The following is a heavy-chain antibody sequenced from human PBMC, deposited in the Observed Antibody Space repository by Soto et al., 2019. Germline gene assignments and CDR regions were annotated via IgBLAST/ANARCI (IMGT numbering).Heavy chain of an antibody. CDR1: GFTFRTSV. Sequence: QVQLVESGGGVVQPGTSLRLSCAASGFTFRTSVIHWVRQAPGKGLEWLAVIASDSSYKNCTGSVKGRFTISRDNSKSTLYFEMSSLRAEDTAVYYCAKEYTAHPHFDYWGLGTLVTVSP. V-gene: IGHV3-30*18. D-gene: IGHD5-18*01. J-gene: IGHJ4*02. CDR3: AKEYTAHPHFDY. CDR2: IASDSSYK.